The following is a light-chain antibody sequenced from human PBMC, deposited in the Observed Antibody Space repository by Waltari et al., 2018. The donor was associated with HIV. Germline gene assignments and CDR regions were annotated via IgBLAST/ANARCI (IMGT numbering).Light chain of an antibody. CDR2: GDN. V-gene: IGLV1-40*01. CDR1: SSNLGTGPD. CDR3: QSYDSSLSGVV. Sequence: QSVLTQPPAVSGAPGQRATISRTGSSSNLGTGPDANWYQQHPGTAPKLLIYGDNNRPAGVPDRFSGSKSGTSASLAITGLQAEDEADYYCQSYDSSLSGVVFGGGTKLTVL. J-gene: IGLJ2*01.